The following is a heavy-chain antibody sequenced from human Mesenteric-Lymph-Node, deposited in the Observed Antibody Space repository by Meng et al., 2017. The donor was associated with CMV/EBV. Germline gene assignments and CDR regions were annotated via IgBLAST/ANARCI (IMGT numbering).Heavy chain of an antibody. V-gene: IGHV3-7*01. Sequence: GESLKISCAASGFTFSSYWMSWVRQAPGKGLEWVANIKQDGGEKYYVDSVKGRFTIPRDNAKNSLYLLMNSLRAEDTALYYCARLTYVVAGFWTGSPPYYFDSWGQGALVTVSS. CDR2: IKQDGGEK. CDR1: GFTFSSYW. CDR3: ARLTYVVAGFWTGSPPYYFDS. D-gene: IGHD3/OR15-3a*01. J-gene: IGHJ4*02.